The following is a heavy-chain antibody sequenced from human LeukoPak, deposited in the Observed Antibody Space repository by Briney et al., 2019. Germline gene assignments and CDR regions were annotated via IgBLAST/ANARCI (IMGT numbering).Heavy chain of an antibody. CDR2: IRYDGSNK. Sequence: GGSLRLSCAASGFTFSSYGMHWVCQAPGKGLEWVAFIRYDGSNKYYADSVKGRFTISRDNSKNALYLQMNSLRAEDTAVYYCAKDQRYYDSSGPAFDYWGQGTLVTVSS. J-gene: IGHJ4*02. D-gene: IGHD3-22*01. CDR1: GFTFSSYG. V-gene: IGHV3-30*02. CDR3: AKDQRYYDSSGPAFDY.